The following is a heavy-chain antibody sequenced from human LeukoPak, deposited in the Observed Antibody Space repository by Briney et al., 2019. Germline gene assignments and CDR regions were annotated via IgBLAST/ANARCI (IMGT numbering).Heavy chain of an antibody. J-gene: IGHJ4*02. Sequence: GGSLRLSCAASGFTFTSYWIGWVRQMPGKGLEWMGIIYPGDSDTRYSPSFQGQVTISADKSISTAYLQWSSLKASDTAMYYCARRGHSGGLDYWGQGTLVTVSS. CDR1: GFTFTSYW. D-gene: IGHD3-10*01. CDR2: IYPGDSDT. CDR3: ARRGHSGGLDY. V-gene: IGHV5-51*01.